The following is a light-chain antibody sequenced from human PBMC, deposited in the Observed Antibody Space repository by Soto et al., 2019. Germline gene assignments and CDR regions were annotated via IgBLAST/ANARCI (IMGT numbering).Light chain of an antibody. CDR2: GAS. CDR3: QQYNNWWT. Sequence: EIVLTQSPATLSLSPGERATLSFRASQSISNYLAWYQQKPGQAPRLLIYGASTRATGVPARFTGSGSGTEFTLTISSLQFDDSAVYYCQQYNNWWTFGQGTKVDIK. CDR1: QSISNY. V-gene: IGKV3-15*01. J-gene: IGKJ1*01.